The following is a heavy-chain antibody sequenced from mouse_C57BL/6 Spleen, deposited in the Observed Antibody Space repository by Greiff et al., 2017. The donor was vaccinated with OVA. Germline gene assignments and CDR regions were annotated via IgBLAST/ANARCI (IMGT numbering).Heavy chain of an antibody. D-gene: IGHD2-3*01. J-gene: IGHJ4*01. CDR1: GYAFSSYW. Sequence: QVQLQQSGAELVKPGASVKISCKASGYAFSSYWMNWVKQRPGKGLEWIGQIYPGDGDTNYNGKFKGKATLTADKSSSTAYMQLSSLTSEDSAVYFCACQWLLLAMDYWGQGTSVTVSS. V-gene: IGHV1-80*01. CDR2: IYPGDGDT. CDR3: ACQWLLLAMDY.